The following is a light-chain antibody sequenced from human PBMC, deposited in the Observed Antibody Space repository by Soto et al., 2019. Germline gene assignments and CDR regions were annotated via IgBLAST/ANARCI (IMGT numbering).Light chain of an antibody. Sequence: QSALTQPPSASGFPGQSVTISCTGTSSDVGGYNYVSWYQQHPGKAPKLMIYEVSKRPSGVPDRFSGSKSGNTASLTVSGLQAEDEADYYGSSYAGRNVVFGGGTKLTVL. CDR3: SSYAGRNVV. CDR2: EVS. V-gene: IGLV2-8*01. J-gene: IGLJ2*01. CDR1: SSDVGGYNY.